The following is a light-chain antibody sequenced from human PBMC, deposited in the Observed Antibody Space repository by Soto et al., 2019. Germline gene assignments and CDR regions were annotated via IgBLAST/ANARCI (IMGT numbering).Light chain of an antibody. CDR2: DAS. J-gene: IGKJ5*01. V-gene: IGKV3-11*01. CDR3: HQYSNWPPIT. Sequence: EMVLTQSPATLPLSPGESATLSCRASRSVSNYLACYQQKPGQAPRLLIYDASSRPTDIPARFSGSGSGTEFTLTISSLQSEDFAVYYCHQYSNWPPITFGQGTRLEI. CDR1: RSVSNY.